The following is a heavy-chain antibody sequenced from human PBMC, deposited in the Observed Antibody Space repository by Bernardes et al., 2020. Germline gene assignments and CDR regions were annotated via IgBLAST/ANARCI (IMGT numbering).Heavy chain of an antibody. Sequence: GGSLRLSCVASGFDVSRYGFHWVRQAPGKGLEWVSYITSSSGTIHYAESVKGRFTISRDHAKNAVFLQMNRLRTEDTAVYFCARDGWTHLFYYLDVWGKGTTVTVSS. CDR3: ARDGWTHLFYYLDV. D-gene: IGHD6-19*01. J-gene: IGHJ6*03. CDR2: ITSSSGTI. CDR1: GFDVSRYG. V-gene: IGHV3-48*01.